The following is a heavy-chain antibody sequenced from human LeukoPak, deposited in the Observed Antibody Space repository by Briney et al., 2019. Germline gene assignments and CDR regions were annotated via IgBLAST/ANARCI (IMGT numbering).Heavy chain of an antibody. Sequence: GGSLRLSCVASGFTFSIASMSWVRQAPGKGLEWVGQIKSKTDGGTTDYAAPVKDRFTTSRDDSKSTLYVQMNGLKIDDTAVYYCTLRGSSGYSYWGQGTLVTVSS. V-gene: IGHV3-15*01. CDR2: IKSKTDGGTT. J-gene: IGHJ4*02. CDR1: GFTFSIAS. D-gene: IGHD3-22*01. CDR3: TLRGSSGYSY.